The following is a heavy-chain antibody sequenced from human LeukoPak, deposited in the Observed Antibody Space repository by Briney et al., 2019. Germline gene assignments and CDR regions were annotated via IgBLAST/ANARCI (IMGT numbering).Heavy chain of an antibody. D-gene: IGHD6-19*01. V-gene: IGHV3-33*01. CDR3: AREGRYSSGWHNWYFDL. Sequence: PGGSLRLSCAASGFTFSTYGMHWVRQAPGKGLEWVAVLWYDGSNKYYADSVKGRFTISRDTSKNTLYLQMSDLRAEDTAVYYCAREGRYSSGWHNWYFDLGGRGTLVSVSS. CDR1: GFTFSTYG. CDR2: LWYDGSNK. J-gene: IGHJ2*01.